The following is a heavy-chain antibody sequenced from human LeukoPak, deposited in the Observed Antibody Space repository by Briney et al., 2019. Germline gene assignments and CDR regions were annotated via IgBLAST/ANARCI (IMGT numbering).Heavy chain of an antibody. CDR2: ISSSSSYI. J-gene: IGHJ3*02. V-gene: IGHV3-21*01. CDR1: GFTFSSYS. D-gene: IGHD2-2*01. Sequence: GGSLRLSCAASGFTFSSYSMNWVRQAPGKGLGWVSSISSSSSYICYADSVKGRFTISRGNAKNSLYLQMNSLRAEDTAVYYCARDGDYCSSTSCYAFDIWGQGTMVTVSS. CDR3: ARDGDYCSSTSCYAFDI.